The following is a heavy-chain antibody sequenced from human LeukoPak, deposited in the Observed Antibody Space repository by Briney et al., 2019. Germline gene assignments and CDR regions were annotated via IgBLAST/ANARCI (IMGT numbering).Heavy chain of an antibody. CDR2: IYYSGST. CDR3: ARLSGGGTSYLTHFDY. D-gene: IGHD3-16*01. Sequence: PSETLSLTCTVSGGSISSSGYYWGWIRQPPGKGLEWIGSIYYSGSTYYNPSLKSRVTISVDTSKNQFSLKLGSVTAADTAVYYCARLSGGGTSYLTHFDYWGQGTLVTVSS. V-gene: IGHV4-39*01. J-gene: IGHJ4*02. CDR1: GGSISSSGYY.